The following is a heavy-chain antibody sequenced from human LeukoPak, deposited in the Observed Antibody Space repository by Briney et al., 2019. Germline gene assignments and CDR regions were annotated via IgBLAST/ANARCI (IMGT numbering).Heavy chain of an antibody. J-gene: IGHJ4*02. Sequence: GGSLRLSCTVSGFTVSSDSISWVRQAPGKGLEWVSFIYSGGSTHYSDSVKGRFTISGDNSKNTLYLQMNSLRAEDTAVYYCARRAGAYSHPYDYWGQGTLVTVSS. CDR3: ARRAGAYSHPYDY. CDR1: GFTVSSDS. CDR2: IYSGGST. V-gene: IGHV3-53*01. D-gene: IGHD4/OR15-4a*01.